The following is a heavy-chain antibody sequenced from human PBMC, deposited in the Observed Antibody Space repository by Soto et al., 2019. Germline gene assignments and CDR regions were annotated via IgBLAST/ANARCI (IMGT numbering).Heavy chain of an antibody. CDR2: IYYSGST. Sequence: SETLSLTCTVSGGSISSSSYYWGWIRQPPGKGLEWIGSIYYSGSTYYNPSLKSRVTISVDTSKNQFSLKLSSVTAADTAVYYCARRTEMATPRGWYYYGMDVWGQGTTVTVS. D-gene: IGHD5-12*01. V-gene: IGHV4-39*01. J-gene: IGHJ6*02. CDR3: ARRTEMATPRGWYYYGMDV. CDR1: GGSISSSSYY.